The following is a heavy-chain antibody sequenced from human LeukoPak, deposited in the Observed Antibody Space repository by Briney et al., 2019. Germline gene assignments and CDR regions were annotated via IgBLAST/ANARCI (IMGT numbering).Heavy chain of an antibody. D-gene: IGHD2-15*01. Sequence: PGGSLRLSCAASGLTVSSNYMSWVRQAPGRGLEWVSVIYSGGSTYYADSVKGRFTISRDHSNNTLYLQMISLRAEDTALYYCARYCNGGNCYFDSWGQGTLVTVSS. CDR1: GLTVSSNY. J-gene: IGHJ4*02. CDR2: IYSGGST. V-gene: IGHV3-53*01. CDR3: ARYCNGGNCYFDS.